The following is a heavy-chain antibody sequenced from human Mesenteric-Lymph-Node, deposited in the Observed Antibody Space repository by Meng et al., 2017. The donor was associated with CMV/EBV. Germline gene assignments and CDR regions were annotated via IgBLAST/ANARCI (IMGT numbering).Heavy chain of an antibody. V-gene: IGHV3-7*01. Sequence: LSCAASGFTFSSYSMNWVRQAPGKGLEWVANIKQDGSDKYYVDSVKGRFTISRDNAKNLLYLQMNSLRAEDTAVYHCAKDGRTWPLWGQGTLVTVSS. CDR1: GFTFSSYS. CDR3: AKDGRTWPL. J-gene: IGHJ4*02. CDR2: IKQDGSDK.